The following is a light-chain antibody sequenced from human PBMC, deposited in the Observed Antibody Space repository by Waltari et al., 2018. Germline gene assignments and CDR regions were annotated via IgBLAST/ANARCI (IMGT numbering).Light chain of an antibody. Sequence: VVTQSPATLSVSPGKTVTLSCRASQSVRTNLVWYQQKAGQAPRTLIYGASTRASGVPSRFSGSGSETDFTLIISSLQSEDAAVYFCQQYYVWPPITFGGGTKLEI. CDR3: QQYYVWPPIT. CDR2: GAS. V-gene: IGKV3-15*01. J-gene: IGKJ4*01. CDR1: QSVRTN.